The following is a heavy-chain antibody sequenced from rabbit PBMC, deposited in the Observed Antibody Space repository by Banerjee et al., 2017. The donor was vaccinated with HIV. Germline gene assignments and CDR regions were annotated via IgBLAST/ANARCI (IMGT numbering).Heavy chain of an antibody. CDR2: IYAGSSGST. CDR1: GFSFSSNYY. V-gene: IGHV1S40*01. J-gene: IGHJ4*01. CDR3: ARDLAGVIGWNFNL. D-gene: IGHD4-1*01. Sequence: QSLEESGGDLVKPGASLTLTCTASGFSFSSNYYMCWVRQAPGKGLEWIGCIYAGSSGSTVYATWAKGRFTISKTSSTTVTLQMTSLTAADTATYFCARDLAGVIGWNFNLWGPGTLVTVS.